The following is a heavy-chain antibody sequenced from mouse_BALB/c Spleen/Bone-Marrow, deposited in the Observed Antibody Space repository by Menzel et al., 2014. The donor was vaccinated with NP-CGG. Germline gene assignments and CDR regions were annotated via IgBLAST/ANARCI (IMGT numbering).Heavy chain of an antibody. CDR1: GFNIKDYY. V-gene: IGHV14-4*02. CDR3: SAREAMDY. CDR2: IDPENGDT. Sequence: EVKLMESGAELVRSGASVKLSCTASGFNIKDYYMHWVKQRPEQGLEWIGWIDPENGDTEYAPKFQGKATMTADTSSNTAYLQLSSLTSEDTAVYYCSAREAMDYWGQGTSVTVSS. J-gene: IGHJ4*01.